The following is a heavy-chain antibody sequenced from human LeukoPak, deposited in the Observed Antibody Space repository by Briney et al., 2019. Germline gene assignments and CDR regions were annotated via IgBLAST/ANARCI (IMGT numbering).Heavy chain of an antibody. CDR3: ARARNVDY. D-gene: IGHD1-1*01. CDR1: GFTFSTYS. J-gene: IGHJ4*02. CDR2: ISSSSSTI. V-gene: IGHV3-48*02. Sequence: PGGSLRLSCAASGFTFSTYSMNWVRQAPGKGLEWVSYISSSSSTIDYADSVKGRFTISRDNAKNSLYLQMNNLRDEDTAVYYCARARNVDYWGQGTLVTVSS.